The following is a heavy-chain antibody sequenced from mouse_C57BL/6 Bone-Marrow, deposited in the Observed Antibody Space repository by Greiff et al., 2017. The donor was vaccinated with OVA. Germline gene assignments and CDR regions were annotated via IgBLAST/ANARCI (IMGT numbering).Heavy chain of an antibody. CDR3: ASGKFFYYAMDY. CDR1: GYTFTSYW. V-gene: IGHV1-64*01. CDR2: IHPNSGST. Sequence: VQLQQPGAELVKPGASVKLSCKASGYTFTSYWMHWAKQRPGQGLEWIGMIHPNSGSTNYNEKFKSKATLTVDKSSSTAYMQLSSLTSEDSAVYYCASGKFFYYAMDYWGQGTSVTVSS. J-gene: IGHJ4*01.